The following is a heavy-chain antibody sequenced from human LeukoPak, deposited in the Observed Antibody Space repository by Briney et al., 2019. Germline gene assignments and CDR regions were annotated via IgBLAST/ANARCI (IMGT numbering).Heavy chain of an antibody. V-gene: IGHV4-59*01. CDR1: GGSISSYY. CDR2: IYYSGST. J-gene: IGHJ4*02. D-gene: IGHD3-16*02. Sequence: SETLSLTCTVSGGSISSYYWSWIRQPPGKGLEWIGDIYYSGSTNYNPSLKSRVTISVDTSKNQFSLKLSSVTAADTAVYYCATGHYVWGSYRYSPYFDYWGEGTLVTVSS. CDR3: ATGHYVWGSYRYSPYFDY.